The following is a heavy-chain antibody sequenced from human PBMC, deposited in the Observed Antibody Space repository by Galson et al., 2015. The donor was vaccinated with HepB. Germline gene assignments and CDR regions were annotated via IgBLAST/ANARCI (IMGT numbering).Heavy chain of an antibody. CDR1: GYTFTSYG. J-gene: IGHJ6*03. D-gene: IGHD2-2*01. CDR3: ARGSDIVVDPPPYYYYYMDV. V-gene: IGHV1-69*13. CDR2: IIPIFGTA. Sequence: SVKVSCKASGYTFTSYGISWVRQAPGQGLEWMGGIIPIFGTANYAQKFQGRVTITADESTSTAYMELSSLRSEDTAVYYCARGSDIVVDPPPYYYYYMDVWGKGTTVTVSS.